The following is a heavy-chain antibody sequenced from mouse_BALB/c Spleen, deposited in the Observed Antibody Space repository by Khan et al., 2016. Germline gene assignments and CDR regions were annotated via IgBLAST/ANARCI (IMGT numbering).Heavy chain of an antibody. Sequence: QVQLKESGAELARPGASVKMSCKASGHSFLNHTIHWVKQRPGQGLEWIGYINPRSDNTTYNQKFKDKATLTADRSSSTAYMQLESLTSEDSAVFYCSRSPIFYDYGFTYWGQGTLVTVSA. J-gene: IGHJ3*01. CDR3: SRSPIFYDYGFTY. CDR2: INPRSDNT. V-gene: IGHV1-4*01. CDR1: GHSFLNHT. D-gene: IGHD2-4*01.